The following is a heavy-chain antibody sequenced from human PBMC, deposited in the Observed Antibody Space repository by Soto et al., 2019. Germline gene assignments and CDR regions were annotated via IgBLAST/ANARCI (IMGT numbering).Heavy chain of an antibody. D-gene: IGHD2-21*02. CDR2: ISAYNGNT. V-gene: IGHV1-18*01. J-gene: IGHJ4*02. CDR3: SRDGHAYCGGDCVFDY. Sequence: ASVKVSCKECGYTFTSNCSSWAQQAPGQGLEWMGSISAYNGNTNYAQKLQGRVTMTTDTSTSTAYMELRSLRSDDTAVYYCSRDGHAYCGGDCVFDYWGQGTLVTVSS. CDR1: GYTFTSNC.